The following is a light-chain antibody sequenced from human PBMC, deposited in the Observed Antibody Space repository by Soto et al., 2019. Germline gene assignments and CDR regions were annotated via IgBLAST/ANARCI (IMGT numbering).Light chain of an antibody. CDR3: SSYTIRSTWV. J-gene: IGLJ3*02. CDR2: GDS. V-gene: IGLV1-47*02. CDR1: SSNIGSNY. Sequence: QSVLTQPPSASGTPGQRVTISCSGSSSNIGSNYVYWYQQVPGTAPQLLIFGDSQRPSGVPDRFSGSKSGTSASLAISGLQAEDEADYYCSSYTIRSTWVFGGGTKLTVL.